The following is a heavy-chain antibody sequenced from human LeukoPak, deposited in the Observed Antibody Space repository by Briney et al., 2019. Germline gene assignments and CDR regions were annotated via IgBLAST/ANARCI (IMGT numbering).Heavy chain of an antibody. J-gene: IGHJ3*02. CDR1: GGSITTYY. Sequence: PSETLSLTCSVSGGSITTYYWSWIRQPPGQGLEWIAYISDSGSTKYRPSLRGRLSISMDKSKNTFSLKLNSVTAADTAVYYCARPDSHLSAFDIWGQGTKVTVS. CDR3: ARPDSHLSAFDI. CDR2: ISDSGST. V-gene: IGHV4-59*08. D-gene: IGHD2-21*01.